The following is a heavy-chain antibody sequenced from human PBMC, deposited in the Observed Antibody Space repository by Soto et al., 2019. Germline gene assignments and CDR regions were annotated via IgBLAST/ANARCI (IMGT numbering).Heavy chain of an antibody. Sequence: ASETLSLTGAVYGGSFSGYCWSWIRQPPGKGLEWIGEINHSGRTNYNPSLKSRVTISVDTSRSQFSLKLSSVTAADTAVYYCARGRKYYGFWSGYSHPRYSFNSWGQGTLVTVSS. CDR1: GGSFSGYC. V-gene: IGHV4-34*01. CDR2: INHSGRT. D-gene: IGHD3-3*01. CDR3: ARGRKYYGFWSGYSHPRYSFNS. J-gene: IGHJ5*01.